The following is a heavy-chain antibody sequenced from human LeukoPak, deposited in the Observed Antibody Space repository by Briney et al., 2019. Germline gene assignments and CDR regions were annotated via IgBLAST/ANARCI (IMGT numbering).Heavy chain of an antibody. D-gene: IGHD3-3*01. V-gene: IGHV3-23*01. CDR2: ISGSGGST. CDR3: ASRSGYYTMVFYYGMDV. J-gene: IGHJ6*02. Sequence: TGGSLRLSCAASGFTFSSYAMSWVRQAPGKRLDWVSAISGSGGSTYYADSVKGRFTISRDNSKNTLYLQMNSLRAEDTAVYYYASRSGYYTMVFYYGMDVWGQGTTVTVSS. CDR1: GFTFSSYA.